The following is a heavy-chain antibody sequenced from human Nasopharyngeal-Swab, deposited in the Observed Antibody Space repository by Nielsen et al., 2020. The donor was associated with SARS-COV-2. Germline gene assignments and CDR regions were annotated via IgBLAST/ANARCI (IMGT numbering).Heavy chain of an antibody. V-gene: IGHV3-30-3*01. J-gene: IGHJ4*02. D-gene: IGHD1-26*01. CDR2: ISYDGSNK. CDR3: ARVLGDYGDS. CDR1: GFTFSSYA. Sequence: GRSLRLSCAASGFTFSSYAMHWVRQAPGKGLEWVAVISYDGSNKYYADSVKGRFTISRDNSKNTLYLQMNSLRAEDTAVYYCARVLGDYGDSWGQGTLVTVSS.